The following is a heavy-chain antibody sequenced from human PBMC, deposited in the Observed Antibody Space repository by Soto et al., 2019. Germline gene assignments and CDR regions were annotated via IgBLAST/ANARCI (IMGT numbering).Heavy chain of an antibody. J-gene: IGHJ6*02. Sequence: ASVKVSCKASGGTFSSYAISWVRQAPGQGLEWMGGIIPIFGTANYAQKFQGRVTITADESTSTAYMELSSLRSEDTAVYYCARGQQPTPKYYYYGMDVWGHGTTVTVSS. CDR3: ARGQQPTPKYYYYGMDV. CDR2: IIPIFGTA. D-gene: IGHD6-13*01. CDR1: GGTFSSYA. V-gene: IGHV1-69*13.